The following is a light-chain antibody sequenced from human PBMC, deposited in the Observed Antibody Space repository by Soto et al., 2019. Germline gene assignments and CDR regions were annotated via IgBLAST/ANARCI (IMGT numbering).Light chain of an antibody. V-gene: IGKV1-6*01. CDR1: QGIRND. CDR2: AAS. J-gene: IGKJ3*01. CDR3: LQKYFYPFT. Sequence: AIQMTQSPSSLSASVGDRVTITCRASQGIRNDLDWFQQKPGKAPKLLIYAASNLQSGVPARFSGSGSGTDFTLTISSLQPEDFATYYCLQKYFYPFTFGPGTKVA.